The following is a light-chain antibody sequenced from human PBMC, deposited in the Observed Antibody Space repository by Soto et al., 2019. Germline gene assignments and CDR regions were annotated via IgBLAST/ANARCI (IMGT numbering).Light chain of an antibody. CDR1: QSISSW. J-gene: IGKJ1*01. V-gene: IGKV1-5*03. CDR3: QQYNSYSGP. Sequence: DIQMTQSPSTLSASVGDRVTITCRASQSISSWLAWYQQKPGKAPKLLIYKAYSLESGVPSSFSGSVSGTAFTLTISGLQPDDFATYYCQQYNSYSGPFGHATKVEI. CDR2: KAY.